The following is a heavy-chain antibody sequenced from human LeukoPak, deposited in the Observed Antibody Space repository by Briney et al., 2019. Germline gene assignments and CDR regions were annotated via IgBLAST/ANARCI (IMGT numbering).Heavy chain of an antibody. Sequence: GGSLRLSCAASGFTFSNSYMSWVRQAPGKGLEWVSLIYPSGNIYYADSVKGRFTISRDNSKNTLFLQMNSLRAEDTAIYYCARTFVSGDGYKVGYFDYWGQGTLVTVSP. CDR2: IYPSGNI. D-gene: IGHD5-24*01. CDR3: ARTFVSGDGYKVGYFDY. CDR1: GFTFSNSY. V-gene: IGHV3-53*01. J-gene: IGHJ4*02.